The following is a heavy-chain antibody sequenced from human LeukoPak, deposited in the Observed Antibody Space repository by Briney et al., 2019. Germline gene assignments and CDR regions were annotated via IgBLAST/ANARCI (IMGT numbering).Heavy chain of an antibody. CDR2: ISGGGGST. Sequence: GGSLRLSCVASGFTFTDHPMNWVRQAPGKGLEWVSTISGGGGSTYYADSVKGRFTISRDNSKNTLYLQVNSLRAEDTAVYYCAKGGKWDVTPFDYWGQGTPVTVSS. CDR3: AKGGKWDVTPFDY. D-gene: IGHD1-26*01. CDR1: GFTFTDHP. J-gene: IGHJ4*02. V-gene: IGHV3-23*01.